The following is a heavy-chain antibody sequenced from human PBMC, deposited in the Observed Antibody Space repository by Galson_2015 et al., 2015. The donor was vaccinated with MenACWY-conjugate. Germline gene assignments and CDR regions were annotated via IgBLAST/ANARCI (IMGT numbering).Heavy chain of an antibody. Sequence: SLRLSCAGSASTFSNAYMSWVRQAPGKGLEWVGRIKSQKDGGKTDYAAPVKGRFTISRDDSKNTLYLQKNSLKIEDTAVYYCTTHKPDSWGGLLFHFYMDVWGKGTTVTVSS. CDR2: IKSQKDGGKT. J-gene: IGHJ6*03. CDR3: TTHKPDSWGGLLFHFYMDV. D-gene: IGHD2-21*01. CDR1: ASTFSNAY. V-gene: IGHV3-15*01.